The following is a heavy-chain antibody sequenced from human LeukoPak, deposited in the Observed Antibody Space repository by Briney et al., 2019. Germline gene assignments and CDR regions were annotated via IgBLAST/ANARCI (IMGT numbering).Heavy chain of an antibody. J-gene: IGHJ4*02. V-gene: IGHV3-48*01. CDR1: GFTFSSYS. CDR2: ISGGSDTR. D-gene: IGHD3-3*01. Sequence: GGSLRLSCAASGFTFSSYSMNWVRQSPGKGLEWLSYISGGSDTRYHADSLKGRFTISRDNAKNSLYLQMNSLRAEDTALYYCAKDTGDFWSGSNFDYWGQGTLVTVSS. CDR3: AKDTGDFWSGSNFDY.